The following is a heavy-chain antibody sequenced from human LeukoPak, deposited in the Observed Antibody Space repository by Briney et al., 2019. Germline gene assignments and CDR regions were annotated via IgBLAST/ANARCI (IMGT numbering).Heavy chain of an antibody. Sequence: GGSLRLSCAASGFTFSSYDMHWVRQATGKGLEWVSTIGTTGDTSYPGPVKGRFTISRENAKNSLYLQMNSLGDGDTAVYYCAREDPRGSGFDYWGQGTLVTVSS. CDR3: AREDPRGSGFDY. CDR2: IGTTGDT. D-gene: IGHD2-15*01. J-gene: IGHJ4*02. CDR1: GFTFSSYD. V-gene: IGHV3-13*04.